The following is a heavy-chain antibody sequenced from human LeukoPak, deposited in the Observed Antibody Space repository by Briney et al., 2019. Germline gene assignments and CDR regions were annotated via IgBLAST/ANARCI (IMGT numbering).Heavy chain of an antibody. CDR3: ARELSGRFDY. Sequence: GGSLRLSCAASGFTLSAYSMNWVRQAPGKGLEWVSSISSYSDYMYYADSVKGRFTISRDNAKNSLYLQMNSLRAEDTAVYFCARELSGRFDYWGQGTLVTVSS. D-gene: IGHD1-26*01. V-gene: IGHV3-21*01. CDR2: ISSYSDYM. CDR1: GFTLSAYS. J-gene: IGHJ4*02.